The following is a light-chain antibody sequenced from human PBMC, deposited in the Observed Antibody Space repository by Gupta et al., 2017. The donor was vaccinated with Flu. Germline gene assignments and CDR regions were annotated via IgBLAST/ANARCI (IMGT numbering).Light chain of an antibody. V-gene: IGKV1-5*03. CDR3: QQYNSYWT. CDR1: QSISSW. Sequence: DIQNTQSPSNLSASVGDRVTITCRASQSISSWLAWYQQKPGRAPKLLIFKASTLESGVPSRFSGSGSGTEFTLTISSLQPDDFATYYCQQYNSYWTFGQGTKVEIK. J-gene: IGKJ1*01. CDR2: KAS.